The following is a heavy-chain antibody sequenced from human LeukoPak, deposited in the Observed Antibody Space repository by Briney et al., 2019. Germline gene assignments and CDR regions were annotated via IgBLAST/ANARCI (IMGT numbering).Heavy chain of an antibody. J-gene: IGHJ4*02. CDR3: AKDRVPDGVWEIDY. Sequence: TGGSLRLSCAASGFTFSSYGMHWVRQAPGKGLEWVAVIWYDGSNKFHADSVKGRFTISRDNSKNTLYLQMDSLRAEDTAVYYCAKDRVPDGVWEIDYWGQGTLVTVSS. CDR2: IWYDGSNK. CDR1: GFTFSSYG. D-gene: IGHD1-14*01. V-gene: IGHV3-33*06.